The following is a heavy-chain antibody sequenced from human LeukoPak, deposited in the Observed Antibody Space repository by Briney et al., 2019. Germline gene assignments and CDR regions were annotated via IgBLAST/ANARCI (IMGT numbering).Heavy chain of an antibody. CDR3: ARRSFLEWLAHAFDI. CDR1: GYTFTSCG. CDR2: ISAYNGNT. V-gene: IGHV1-18*01. J-gene: IGHJ3*02. Sequence: GASVMVSCKSSGYTFTSCGSSWLRHAPGQGLEWMGWISAYNGNTNYAQQLQGRVTMTTDTSTSTAYRELRRLRSDDPAVYYCARRSFLEWLAHAFDIWGQGTMVTVSS. D-gene: IGHD3-3*01.